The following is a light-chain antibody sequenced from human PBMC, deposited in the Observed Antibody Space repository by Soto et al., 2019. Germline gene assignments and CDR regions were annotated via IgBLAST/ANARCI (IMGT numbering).Light chain of an antibody. CDR1: SSDVGGYNY. V-gene: IGLV2-14*03. CDR3: SSYTSSSTLSTYV. Sequence: SAQSQPASVSGSPGQSNSISCTGTSSDVGGYNYVSWYQHHPGKAPKLMIYDVSNRPSGVSNRFSGSKSGNTASLIISGLQAEDEADYYCSSYTSSSTLSTYVFGTGTKVTFL. J-gene: IGLJ1*01. CDR2: DVS.